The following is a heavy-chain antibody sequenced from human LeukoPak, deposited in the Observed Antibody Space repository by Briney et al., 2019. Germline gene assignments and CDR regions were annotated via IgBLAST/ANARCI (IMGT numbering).Heavy chain of an antibody. CDR1: GYTLTELS. Sequence: ASVKVSCKVSGYTLTELSMHWVRQAPGKGLEWMGGFDPEDGETICAQKFQGRVTMTEDTSTDTAYMELSSLRSEDTAVYYCATDHVTAMVTFPYYYGMDVWGQGTTVTVSS. J-gene: IGHJ6*02. V-gene: IGHV1-24*01. D-gene: IGHD5-18*01. CDR3: ATDHVTAMVTFPYYYGMDV. CDR2: FDPEDGET.